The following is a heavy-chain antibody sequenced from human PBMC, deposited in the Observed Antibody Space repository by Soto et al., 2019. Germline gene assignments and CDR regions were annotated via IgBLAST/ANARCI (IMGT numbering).Heavy chain of an antibody. CDR2: INPSGGST. CDR1: GYTFTSYY. J-gene: IGHJ5*02. V-gene: IGHV1-46*03. CDR3: ARVYPSDTRDCSVGNNWFDP. Sequence: ASVKVSCKASGYTFTSYYMHWVRQAPGQGLEWMGIINPSGGSTSYAQKFQGRVTMTRDTSTSTVYMELSSLRSEDTAVYYCARVYPSDTRDCSVGNNWFDPWGQGTLVTVSS. D-gene: IGHD2-2*02.